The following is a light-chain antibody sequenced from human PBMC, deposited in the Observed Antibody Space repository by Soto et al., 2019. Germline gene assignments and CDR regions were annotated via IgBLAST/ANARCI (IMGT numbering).Light chain of an antibody. J-gene: IGKJ1*01. CDR1: QSVSSSY. CDR3: QQYGSSPVT. CDR2: GAS. Sequence: EIVLTQSPGTLSLSPGERATLSCRASQSVSSSYLAWYQQKPGQAPRLLIYGASSRATGIPDRFSGSGSGTDFTLTISRLEPEDFAVYYCQQYGSSPVTFGQGTKMDIK. V-gene: IGKV3-20*01.